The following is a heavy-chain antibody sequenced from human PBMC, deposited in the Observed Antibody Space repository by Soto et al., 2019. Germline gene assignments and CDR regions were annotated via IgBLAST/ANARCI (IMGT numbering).Heavy chain of an antibody. CDR2: IYYSGST. Sequence: SETLSLTCTVSGGSISSSSYYWGWIRQPPGKGLEWIGSIYYSGSTYYNPSLKSRVTISVDTSKNQFSLKLSSVTAADTAVYYCARNFGGWNYAIGYYYYYMDVWGKGTTVTVSS. J-gene: IGHJ6*03. CDR3: ARNFGGWNYAIGYYYYYMDV. CDR1: GGSISSSSYY. D-gene: IGHD1-7*01. V-gene: IGHV4-39*01.